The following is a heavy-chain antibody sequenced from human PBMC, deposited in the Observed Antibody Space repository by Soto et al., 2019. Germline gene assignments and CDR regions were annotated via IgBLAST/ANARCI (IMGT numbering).Heavy chain of an antibody. J-gene: IGHJ4*02. V-gene: IGHV3-7*03. CDR1: GFMFGTYW. Sequence: PGGSLRLSCAATGFMFGTYWMSWVRQAPGKGLEWVANIKHDGNEKYYADSVKGRFTMSRDNSKDTLFLQMNGLRAEDTAVYYCAKARDSGSYRPFDHWGPGTLVTVSS. D-gene: IGHD3-22*01. CDR2: IKHDGNEK. CDR3: AKARDSGSYRPFDH.